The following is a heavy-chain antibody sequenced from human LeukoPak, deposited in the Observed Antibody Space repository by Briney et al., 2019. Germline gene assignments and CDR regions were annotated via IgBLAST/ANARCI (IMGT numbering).Heavy chain of an antibody. CDR2: IYYSGAS. Sequence: SETLSLTCTVSGDSISSNSYYWGWIRQPPGKGLEWIGSIYYSGASYYNPSLKSRVIISVDTSKNQFSLKLSSVTAADTAVFYCARHYYDSSGYYLEGFDIWGQGTMVTVSP. CDR3: ARHYYDSSGYYLEGFDI. V-gene: IGHV4-39*01. J-gene: IGHJ3*02. D-gene: IGHD3-22*01. CDR1: GDSISSNSYY.